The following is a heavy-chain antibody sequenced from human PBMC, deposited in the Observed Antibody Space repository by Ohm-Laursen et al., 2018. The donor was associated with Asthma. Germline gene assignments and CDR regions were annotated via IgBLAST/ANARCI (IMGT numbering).Heavy chain of an antibody. V-gene: IGHV3-30*18. D-gene: IGHD3-3*01. CDR2: ISYDGSNK. Sequence: SLRLSCAASGFTLKTYGIHWVRQAPGKGLEWVAVISYDGSNKYYADSVKGRFTISRDNSKNTLYLQMNSLRAEGTAVYYCAKDFDGRFLEGGMDVWGQGTTVTVSS. J-gene: IGHJ6*02. CDR1: GFTLKTYG. CDR3: AKDFDGRFLEGGMDV.